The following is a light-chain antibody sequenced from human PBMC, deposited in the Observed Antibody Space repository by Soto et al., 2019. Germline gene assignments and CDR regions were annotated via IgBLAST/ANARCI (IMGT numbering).Light chain of an antibody. Sequence: DIQMTQSPSSLSASVGDRVTITCQASQAINNYLNWYQQKPGKPPKLLIYDASNLEAGVPSRFSGGGSGTDFTFSITSLQPEDVATYYCQQYNNWPLTFGGGTKVEIK. V-gene: IGKV1-33*01. CDR1: QAINNY. J-gene: IGKJ4*01. CDR3: QQYNNWPLT. CDR2: DAS.